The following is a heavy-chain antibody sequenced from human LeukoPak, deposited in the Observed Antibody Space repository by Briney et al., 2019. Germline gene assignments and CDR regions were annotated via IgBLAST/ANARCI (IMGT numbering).Heavy chain of an antibody. CDR3: ARAIVYWFFDL. J-gene: IGHJ2*01. Sequence: GGSLRLSCAASGFTFTNYGMSWVRQAPGKGLEWVSAISGNGGNTYYADSVKGRFTISRDNSKNTLYLQMNSLRAEDTALYYCARAIVYWFFDLWGRGTLVTVSS. CDR1: GFTFTNYG. V-gene: IGHV3-23*01. D-gene: IGHD3-22*01. CDR2: ISGNGGNT.